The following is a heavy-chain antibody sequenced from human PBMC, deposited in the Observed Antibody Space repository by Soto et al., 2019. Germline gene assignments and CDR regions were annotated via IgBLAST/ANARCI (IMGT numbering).Heavy chain of an antibody. J-gene: IGHJ4*02. CDR3: ARAQWFVDPFDY. D-gene: IGHD3-10*01. Sequence: QITLKESGPTVVKPTQTLTLTCTFSGFSLNTASGVGVGWIRQPPGKALEWLALVYWDDDKRYSPSLKSRLTITKDTSKNQVVLTMTNMDPVDTASYYCARAQWFVDPFDYWGQGTLVTVSS. CDR1: GFSLNTASGVG. CDR2: VYWDDDK. V-gene: IGHV2-5*02.